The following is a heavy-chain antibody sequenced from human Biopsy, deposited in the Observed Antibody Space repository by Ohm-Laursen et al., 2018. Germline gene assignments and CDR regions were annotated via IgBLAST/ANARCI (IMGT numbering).Heavy chain of an antibody. Sequence: GSSVKVSCKASGFSFTGYYIHWVRQAPGQGLEWMGIINPTGGTTSYAEKFQGRVTLTRDTSTGTVYLELNSLIYEDTALYYCARDETGSSVFGPYYYGMDVWGQGTTVTVSS. D-gene: IGHD3-9*01. CDR3: ARDETGSSVFGPYYYGMDV. V-gene: IGHV1-46*01. J-gene: IGHJ6*02. CDR2: INPTGGTT. CDR1: GFSFTGYY.